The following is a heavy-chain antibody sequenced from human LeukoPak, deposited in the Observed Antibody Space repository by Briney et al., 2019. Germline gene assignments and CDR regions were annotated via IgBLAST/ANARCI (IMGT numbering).Heavy chain of an antibody. Sequence: VKPSETLSLTCTVSGGSISSYYWSWIRQPPGKGLEWIGYIYYSGSTNYNPSLKSRVTISVDTSKNQFSLKLSSVTAADTAVYYCARGRDGYNYDDYYYGMDVWGQGTTVTVSS. V-gene: IGHV4-59*01. CDR2: IYYSGST. CDR3: ARGRDGYNYDDYYYGMDV. D-gene: IGHD5-24*01. J-gene: IGHJ6*02. CDR1: GGSISSYY.